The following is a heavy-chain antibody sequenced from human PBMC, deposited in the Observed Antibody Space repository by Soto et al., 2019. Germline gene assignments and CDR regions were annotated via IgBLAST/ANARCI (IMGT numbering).Heavy chain of an antibody. CDR3: ARTYDYVWGSYRLPFDY. J-gene: IGHJ4*02. D-gene: IGHD3-16*02. CDR1: GGSFSGYY. V-gene: IGHV4-34*01. Sequence: QVQLQQWGAGLLKPSETLSLTCAVYGGSFSGYYWSWIRQPPGKGLEWIGEINHSGSTNYNPSLKSRVTISLDTSKNQFSLKLSSVTAADTAVYYCARTYDYVWGSYRLPFDYWAQGTLVTVSS. CDR2: INHSGST.